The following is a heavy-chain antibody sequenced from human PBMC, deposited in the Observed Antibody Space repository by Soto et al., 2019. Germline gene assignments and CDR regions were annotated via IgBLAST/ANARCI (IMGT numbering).Heavy chain of an antibody. D-gene: IGHD3-22*01. J-gene: IGHJ4*02. CDR3: ARDRRLYYYDSSGYTGLDY. CDR2: IYYSGST. Sequence: PSETLSLTCTVSGGSISSGDYYWSWIRQPPGKGLEWIGYIYYSGSTYYNPSLKSRVTISVDTSKNQFSLKLSSVTAADTAVYYCARDRRLYYYDSSGYTGLDYWGQGTLVTVSS. CDR1: GGSISSGDYY. V-gene: IGHV4-30-4*01.